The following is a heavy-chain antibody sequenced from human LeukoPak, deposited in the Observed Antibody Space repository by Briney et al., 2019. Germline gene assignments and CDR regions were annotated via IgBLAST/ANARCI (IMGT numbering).Heavy chain of an antibody. CDR3: ARHGDRWDAFDI. V-gene: IGHV4-59*01. Sequence: SETLSLTCTVSGGSISSNYWSWIRQPPKKGLEWIGYIYDNGSTNYNPSLKSRVTISIDKSKNQFSLKLNSVTAADTAVYYCARHGDRWDAFDIWGQGTMVTVSS. CDR1: GGSISSNY. D-gene: IGHD7-27*01. CDR2: IYDNGST. J-gene: IGHJ3*02.